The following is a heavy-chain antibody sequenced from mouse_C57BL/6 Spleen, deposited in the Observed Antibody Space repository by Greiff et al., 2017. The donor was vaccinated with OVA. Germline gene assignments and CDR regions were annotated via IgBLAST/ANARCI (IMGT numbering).Heavy chain of an antibody. D-gene: IGHD1-1*01. Sequence: QVQLQQPGTELVKPGASVKLSCKASGYTFTSYWLHWVKQRPGQGLGWIGNINPSNGGTNYNEKFKSKATLTVDKSSSTAYMQLSSLTSEDSAVYYCARGLLRYGAMDYWGQGTSVTVSS. V-gene: IGHV1-53*01. J-gene: IGHJ4*01. CDR3: ARGLLRYGAMDY. CDR2: INPSNGGT. CDR1: GYTFTSYW.